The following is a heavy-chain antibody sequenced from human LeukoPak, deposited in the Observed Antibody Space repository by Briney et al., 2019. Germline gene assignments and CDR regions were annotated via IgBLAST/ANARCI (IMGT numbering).Heavy chain of an antibody. V-gene: IGHV3-48*01. Sequence: GGSLRLSCAVSGFTFSSFGMNWVRQAPGKGLEWLSYISSSGSTIYYADSAKGRFTISRDNAKNSLYLQMNSLRAEDTAVYYCARGRFLADWGQGTLLTVSS. D-gene: IGHD2-21*01. CDR3: ARGRFLAD. CDR1: GFTFSSFG. CDR2: ISSSGSTI. J-gene: IGHJ4*02.